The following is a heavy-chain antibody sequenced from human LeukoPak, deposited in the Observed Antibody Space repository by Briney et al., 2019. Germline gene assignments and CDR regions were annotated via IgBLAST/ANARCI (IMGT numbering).Heavy chain of an antibody. CDR2: INAANGNT. CDR1: GYTFTNYA. CDR3: ARVSGYSYGDFDY. D-gene: IGHD5-18*01. J-gene: IGHJ4*02. Sequence: ASVKVSCKASGYTFTNYAMHWVRQAPGQRLEWMGWINAANGNTKYSQEFQGRVTITRDTPASTAYMELSSLRSEDMAVYYCARVSGYSYGDFDYWGQGTLVTVSS. V-gene: IGHV1-3*03.